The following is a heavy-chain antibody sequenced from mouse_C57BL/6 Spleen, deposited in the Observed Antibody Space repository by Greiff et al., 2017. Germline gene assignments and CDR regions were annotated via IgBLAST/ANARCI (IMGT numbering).Heavy chain of an antibody. Sequence: QVQLQQPGAELVMPGASVKLSCKASGYTFTSYWMPWVKQRPGQGLEWIGEIDPSDSYTNYNQKFKGKSTLTVDTSSSTAYMQLSSLTSDDSAVYYCAILTALVAAGDYWGQGTTLTVSS. V-gene: IGHV1-69*01. CDR1: GYTFTSYW. J-gene: IGHJ2*01. CDR3: AILTALVAAGDY. CDR2: IDPSDSYT. D-gene: IGHD1-1*01.